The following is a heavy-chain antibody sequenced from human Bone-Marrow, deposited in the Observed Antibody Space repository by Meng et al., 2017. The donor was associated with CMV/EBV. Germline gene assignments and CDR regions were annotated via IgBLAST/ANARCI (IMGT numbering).Heavy chain of an antibody. CDR3: TRLGNSWSLDY. V-gene: IGHV3-73*01. J-gene: IGHJ4*02. CDR2: IRSKANNYAT. D-gene: IGHD6-13*01. Sequence: GGSLRLSCAASGFTFSGSAMHWVRQASGKGLEWVGRIRSKANNYATAYAASVKGRFTTSRDDSKNTAYLQMNSLKTEDTAVYYCTRLGNSWSLDYWGQGTLVTVSS. CDR1: GFTFSGSA.